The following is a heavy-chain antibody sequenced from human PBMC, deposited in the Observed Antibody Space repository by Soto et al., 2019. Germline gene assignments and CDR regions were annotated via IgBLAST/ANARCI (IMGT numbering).Heavy chain of an antibody. V-gene: IGHV3-30*18. CDR3: AKDWGSSGWFNWFDS. CDR1: GFTLSNTG. D-gene: IGHD6-13*01. Sequence: QVQLVESGGGVVQPGTSLRLSCVVSGFTLSNTGVHWVRQAPGKGLEWVAMISHDGFSGHYVDSVRGRFTISRDNSKNTLYLQMDSLRPEDTSVYYCAKDWGSSGWFNWFDSWGQGTLVIVSS. J-gene: IGHJ5*01. CDR2: ISHDGFSG.